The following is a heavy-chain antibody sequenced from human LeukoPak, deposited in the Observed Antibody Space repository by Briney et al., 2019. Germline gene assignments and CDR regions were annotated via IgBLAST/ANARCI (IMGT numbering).Heavy chain of an antibody. CDR1: GGSISSYY. Sequence: SETLSLTCTVSGGSISSYYWSWIRQPPGKGLEWIGYIYYSESANYNPSLKSRVTISVDTSKKQFSLKLSSVTAADTAVYYCAREQSSGYLYYFDYWGQGTLVTVSS. D-gene: IGHD3-22*01. J-gene: IGHJ4*02. V-gene: IGHV4-59*01. CDR2: IYYSESA. CDR3: AREQSSGYLYYFDY.